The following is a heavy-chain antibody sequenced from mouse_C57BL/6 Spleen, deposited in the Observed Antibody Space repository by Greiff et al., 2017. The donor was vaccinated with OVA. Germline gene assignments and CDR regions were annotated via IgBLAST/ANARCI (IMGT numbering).Heavy chain of an antibody. CDR1: GYTFTSYW. Sequence: QVQLKQPGAELVRPGSSVKLSCKASGYTFTSYWMHWVKQRPIQGLEWIGNIDPSDSETHYNQKFKDKATLTVDKSSSTAYMQLSSLTSEDSAVYYCARRTYSYWYFDVWGTGTTVTVSS. D-gene: IGHD2-10*01. V-gene: IGHV1-52*01. J-gene: IGHJ1*03. CDR3: ARRTYSYWYFDV. CDR2: IDPSDSET.